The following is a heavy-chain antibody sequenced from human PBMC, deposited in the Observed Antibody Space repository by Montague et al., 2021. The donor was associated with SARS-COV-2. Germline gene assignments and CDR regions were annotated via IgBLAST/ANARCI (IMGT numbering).Heavy chain of an antibody. CDR3: ARENTVTTFGGPYYIDS. Sequence: SETLSLTCIVSGSSVRSYYWSWIRQPPGKGLEWIGYIYDSESTNYNPPLKSRVTISVDTSKNQFSLKLSSVTAADTAVYYCARENTVTTFGGPYYIDSWGQGALVTVSA. D-gene: IGHD4-17*01. J-gene: IGHJ4*02. CDR1: GSSVRSYY. V-gene: IGHV4-59*02. CDR2: IYDSEST.